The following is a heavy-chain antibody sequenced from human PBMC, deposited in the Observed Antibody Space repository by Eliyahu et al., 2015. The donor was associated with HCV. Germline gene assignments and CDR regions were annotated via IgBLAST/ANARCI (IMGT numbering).Heavy chain of an antibody. CDR2: XRAKAXGYTT. V-gene: IGHV3-72*01. CDR1: GFTFSDHY. Sequence: EVQLVESGGGLVQPGRSLXLXCXASGFTFSDHYMDWVRQAPGKGLEWIGRXRAKAXGYTTEYAASVRGRFIVSRDDSENLLFLQMNSLETEDTAVYYCVRRYSNGYLDYWGQGTLVTVSS. CDR3: VRRYSNGYLDY. J-gene: IGHJ4*02. D-gene: IGHD3-22*01.